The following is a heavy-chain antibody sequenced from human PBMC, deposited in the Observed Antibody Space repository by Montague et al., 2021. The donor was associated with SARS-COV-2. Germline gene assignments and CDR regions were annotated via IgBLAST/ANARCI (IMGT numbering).Heavy chain of an antibody. CDR1: GGSISSSNW. CDR2: IYHSGST. CDR3: ARMALASSSSDFDY. D-gene: IGHD6-6*01. J-gene: IGHJ4*02. V-gene: IGHV4-4*02. Sequence: SETLSLTCAVSGGSISSSNWWSWVRQPPGKGLEWIGEIYHSGSTNYNPSLKSRVTISVDKSKNQFSLKLSSVTAADTAVYYCARMALASSSSDFDYWGQGTLGTVSS.